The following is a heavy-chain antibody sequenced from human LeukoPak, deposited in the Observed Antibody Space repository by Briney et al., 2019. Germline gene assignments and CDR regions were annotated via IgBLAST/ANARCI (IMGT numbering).Heavy chain of an antibody. D-gene: IGHD5-12*01. Sequence: GGSLRLSCAASGFTFSSYTITWVRQAPGKGLEWVSAISGSGGNTYYADSVKGRFTISRDNSKNTLYLQMNSLRAEDTAVYYCARGPSGYHNTGGQGTLVTVSS. J-gene: IGHJ4*02. CDR2: ISGSGGNT. CDR1: GFTFSSYT. V-gene: IGHV3-23*01. CDR3: ARGPSGYHNT.